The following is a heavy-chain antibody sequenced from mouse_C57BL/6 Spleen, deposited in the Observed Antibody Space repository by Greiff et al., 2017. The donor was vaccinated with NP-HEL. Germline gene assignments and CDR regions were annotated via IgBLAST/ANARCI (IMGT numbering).Heavy chain of an antibody. D-gene: IGHD1-1*01. V-gene: IGHV1-59*01. CDR1: GYTFTSYW. CDR2: IDPSDSYT. CDR3: ARGYGGGDY. J-gene: IGHJ4*01. Sequence: QVQLQQPGAELVRPGTSVKLSCKASGYTFTSYWMHWVKQRPGQGLEWIGVIDPSDSYTNYNQKFKGKATLTVDTSSSTAYMQLSSLTSEDSAVYYCARGYGGGDYWGQGTSVTVSS.